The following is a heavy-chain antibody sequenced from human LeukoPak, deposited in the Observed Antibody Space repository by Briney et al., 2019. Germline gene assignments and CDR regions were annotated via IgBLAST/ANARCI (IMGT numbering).Heavy chain of an antibody. CDR3: TRSLDE. J-gene: IGHJ4*02. CDR1: GFSVSNYW. V-gene: IGHV3-7*02. D-gene: IGHD3-16*01. Sequence: GGSLRLSCAASGFSVSNYWMDWVRQAPGKGLEWVANIKQDGSEKKCLGSVKGRFTISRDNAQNSLYLQMNSLRVEDTAVYYCTRSLDEWGQGTLVTVSS. CDR2: IKQDGSEK.